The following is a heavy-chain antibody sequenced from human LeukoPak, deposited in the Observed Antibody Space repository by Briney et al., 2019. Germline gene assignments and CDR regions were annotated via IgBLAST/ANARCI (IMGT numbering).Heavy chain of an antibody. CDR1: GFTFSRYN. J-gene: IGHJ4*02. V-gene: IGHV3-21*04. CDR2: ISSRSSYI. CDR3: AKGKVVPATIYDY. Sequence: GGSLRLSCAGSGFTFSRYNMNWVRQAPGKGLERVSSISSRSSYIFYADSVKGRFTISRDNSKNTLYLQMNSLRAEDTAVYYCAKGKVVPATIYDYWGQGTLVTVSS. D-gene: IGHD2-2*02.